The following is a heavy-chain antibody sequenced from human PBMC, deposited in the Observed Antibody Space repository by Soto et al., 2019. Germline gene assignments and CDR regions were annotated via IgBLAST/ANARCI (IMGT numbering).Heavy chain of an antibody. CDR2: IYYSGST. Sequence: SETRSRTSTVSGGSISSGGYYLSWIRHRPTKGLEWIGYIYYSGSTYYNPSLKSRVTISVDTSQNQFSLKLSSVTAADTAVYYCARLLYSRRRYGGASDIWGPATLATVSS. D-gene: IGHD6-13*01. J-gene: IGHJ3*02. CDR1: GGSISSGGYY. CDR3: ARLLYSRRRYGGASDI. V-gene: IGHV4-31*03.